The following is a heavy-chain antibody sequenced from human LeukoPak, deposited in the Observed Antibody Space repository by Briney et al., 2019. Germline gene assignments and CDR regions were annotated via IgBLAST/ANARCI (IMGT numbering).Heavy chain of an antibody. Sequence: SETLSLTCAVYGGSFSGYYWTWIRQPPGKGLEWIGSVYYSGSTYYNPSLESRITVSVDTSKNQFSLKLSSVIAADTAVYYCATVNAAAGNYWYVDLWGRGSLVTVSS. CDR1: GGSFSGYY. CDR3: ATVNAAAGNYWYVDL. J-gene: IGHJ2*01. CDR2: VYYSGST. V-gene: IGHV4-34*10. D-gene: IGHD6-13*01.